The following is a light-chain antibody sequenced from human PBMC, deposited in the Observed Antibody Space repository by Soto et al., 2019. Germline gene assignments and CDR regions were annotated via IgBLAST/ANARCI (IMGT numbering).Light chain of an antibody. CDR2: GAS. CDR3: QEYGSSPIT. Sequence: EIGLTQSPGTLSLSPGERATLSCRASQSVSSSYLAWYQQKPGQAPRLLIYGASSRATGIPDRFSGRGSGADFTLTISRLQPEDGAVYYYQEYGSSPITSGQGTRLEIK. V-gene: IGKV3-20*01. J-gene: IGKJ5*01. CDR1: QSVSSSY.